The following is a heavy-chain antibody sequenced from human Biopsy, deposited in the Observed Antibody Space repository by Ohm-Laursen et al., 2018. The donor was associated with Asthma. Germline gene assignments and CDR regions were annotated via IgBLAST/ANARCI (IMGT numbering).Heavy chain of an antibody. CDR2: ISVYNGNT. CDR3: ARAVDYSHYYGIDV. V-gene: IGHV1-18*01. CDR1: GYTFNSAG. J-gene: IGHJ6*02. D-gene: IGHD3-10*01. Sequence: SVKVSCKTSGYTFNSAGITWVRQAPGQGLEWMGWISVYNGNTKVAQKLQDRVTMITDTSTSTAYMELRSLRSDDTAVYFSARAVDYSHYYGIDVWGQGTTVIVS.